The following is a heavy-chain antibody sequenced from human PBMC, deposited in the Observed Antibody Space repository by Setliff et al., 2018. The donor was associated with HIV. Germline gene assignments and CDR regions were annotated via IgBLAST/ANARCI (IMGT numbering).Heavy chain of an antibody. Sequence: ASVKVSCKASGNTFSSHYMHWVRQAPGKGLEWMGLINPSGDITSYAEKFRGRVTMTRDTSTSKVYMELRSLRSEDTALYYCASKGGSGNYPDSDAFDIWGQGTLVTVSS. V-gene: IGHV1-46*01. D-gene: IGHD3-10*01. CDR2: INPSGDIT. CDR1: GNTFSSHY. CDR3: ASKGGSGNYPDSDAFDI. J-gene: IGHJ3*02.